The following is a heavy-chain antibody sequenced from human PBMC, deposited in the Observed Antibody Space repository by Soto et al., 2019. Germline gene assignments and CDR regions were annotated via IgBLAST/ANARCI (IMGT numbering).Heavy chain of an antibody. D-gene: IGHD4-17*01. J-gene: IGHJ4*02. Sequence: GGSLRLSCAASGFIFSDHYMDWGRQAPGKGLEWVGRTRNKANSHTTEYAASVKGRFTISRDDSKNSLYLQMNSLKIEDTAVYYCARATTVTDYWGQGTLVTVSS. CDR2: TRNKANSHTT. V-gene: IGHV3-72*01. CDR3: ARATTVTDY. CDR1: GFIFSDHY.